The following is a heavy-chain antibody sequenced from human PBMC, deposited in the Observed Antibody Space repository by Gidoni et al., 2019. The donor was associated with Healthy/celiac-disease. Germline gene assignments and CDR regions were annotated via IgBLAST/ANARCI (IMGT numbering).Heavy chain of an antibody. CDR3: ARDASDYFRVSYYYYYGMDV. CDR2: ISSSSSYI. Sequence: EVQLVESGGGLVKPGGSLRLSCAASGFSFSSYSMNWARQAPGKGLEWVSSISSSSSYIYYADSVKGRFTISRDNAKNSLYLQMNSLRAEDTAVYYCARDASDYFRVSYYYYYGMDVWGQGTTVTVSS. D-gene: IGHD3-10*01. V-gene: IGHV3-21*01. CDR1: GFSFSSYS. J-gene: IGHJ6*02.